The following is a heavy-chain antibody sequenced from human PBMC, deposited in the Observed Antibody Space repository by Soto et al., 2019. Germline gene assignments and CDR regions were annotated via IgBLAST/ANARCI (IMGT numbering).Heavy chain of an antibody. CDR3: ARSSTTLHRPLDY. J-gene: IGHJ4*02. CDR2: IYYSGST. CDR1: GGSINSGDYY. D-gene: IGHD2-2*01. V-gene: IGHV4-30-4*01. Sequence: PSETLSLTCTVSGGSINSGDYYWSWIRQPPGKGLEWIGYIYYSGSTYYNPSLKSRLTISMDTSKNQFSLKLSSVTAADTAVYYCARSSTTLHRPLDYWGQGALVTVSS.